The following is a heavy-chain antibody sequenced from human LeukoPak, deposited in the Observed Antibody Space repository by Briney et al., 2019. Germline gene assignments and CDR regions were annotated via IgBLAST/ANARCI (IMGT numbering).Heavy chain of an antibody. J-gene: IGHJ4*02. D-gene: IGHD6-19*01. Sequence: GGSLRLSCAASGFSFSSYWMSWVHQAPGKGLEWVANIKQDGSEKYYVDSVKGRFTISRDNAKNSLYLQMNSLRAEDTAVYYCARGAYSSGWAYFDHWGQGTLVTVSS. CDR1: GFSFSSYW. V-gene: IGHV3-7*01. CDR2: IKQDGSEK. CDR3: ARGAYSSGWAYFDH.